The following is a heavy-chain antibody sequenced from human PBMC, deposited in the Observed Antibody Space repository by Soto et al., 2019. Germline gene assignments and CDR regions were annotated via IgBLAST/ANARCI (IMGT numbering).Heavy chain of an antibody. CDR1: GFTFSTYA. J-gene: IGHJ3*01. CDR2: ITSSGAPA. Sequence: EVQLLESGGGLVQPGQSLRISCAASGFTFSTYALTWVRQPPGKGLEWVAAITSSGAPANYADSVKGRFTISRDNSKNTLYLQMNSLTAEDTAVYFCAKDPNGDYVGAFDFWGRGTMVTVSS. D-gene: IGHD4-17*01. V-gene: IGHV3-23*01. CDR3: AKDPNGDYVGAFDF.